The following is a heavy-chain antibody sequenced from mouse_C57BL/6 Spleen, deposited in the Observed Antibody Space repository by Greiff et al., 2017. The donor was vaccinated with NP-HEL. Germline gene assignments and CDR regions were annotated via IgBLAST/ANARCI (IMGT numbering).Heavy chain of an antibody. CDR2: ISNGGGST. Sequence: EVKLVESGGGLVQPGGSLKLSCAASGFTFSDYYMYWVRQTPEKRLEWVAYISNGGGSTYYPDTVKGRFTISRDNAKNTLYLQMSRLKSEDTAMYYCARELPYAMDYWGQGTSVTVSS. CDR1: GFTFSDYY. V-gene: IGHV5-12*01. J-gene: IGHJ4*01. CDR3: ARELPYAMDY.